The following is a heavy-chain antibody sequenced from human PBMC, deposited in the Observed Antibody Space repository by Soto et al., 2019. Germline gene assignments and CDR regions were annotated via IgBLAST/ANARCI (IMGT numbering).Heavy chain of an antibody. CDR1: VSTFGNYA. J-gene: IGHJ4*02. D-gene: IGHD1-26*01. CDR3: ARDPRLELRGVDS. CDR2: ISGGGDGT. Sequence: GGSLRLSCAASVSTFGNYAMTWVRQAPGKGLEWVSTISGGGDGTYYADSVKGRFTISRDNSKNTLYLQMNSLRAEDTAVYYCARDPRLELRGVDSWGQGTLVTVSS. V-gene: IGHV3-23*01.